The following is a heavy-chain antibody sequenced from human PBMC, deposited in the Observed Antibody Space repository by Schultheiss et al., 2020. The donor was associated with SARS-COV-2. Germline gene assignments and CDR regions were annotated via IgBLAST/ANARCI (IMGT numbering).Heavy chain of an antibody. Sequence: GGSLRLSCAASGFTFSSYSMNWVRQAPGKGLEWVSAIGTAGDTYYPDSVMGRFTISRDNFKNTLYLQMNSLRAEDTAVYYCARGGGVRGVIKYYYYYGMDVWGQGTTVTVSS. J-gene: IGHJ6*02. V-gene: IGHV3-13*01. CDR3: ARGGGVRGVIKYYYYYGMDV. D-gene: IGHD3-10*01. CDR1: GFTFSSYS. CDR2: IGTAGDT.